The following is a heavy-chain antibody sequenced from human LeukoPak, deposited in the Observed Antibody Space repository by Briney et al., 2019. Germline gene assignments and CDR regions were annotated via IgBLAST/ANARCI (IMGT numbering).Heavy chain of an antibody. CDR3: ARSPRACSSTSCYTLRRAYYFDY. V-gene: IGHV4-4*09. J-gene: IGHJ4*02. D-gene: IGHD2-2*02. CDR2: IYTSGST. Sequence: PSETLSLTCTVSGGSISSYYWSWIRQPPGKGLEWIGYIYTSGSTNYNPSLKSRVTISVDTSKNQFSLKLSSVTAADTAVYYCARSPRACSSTSCYTLRRAYYFDYWGQGTLVTVSS. CDR1: GGSISSYY.